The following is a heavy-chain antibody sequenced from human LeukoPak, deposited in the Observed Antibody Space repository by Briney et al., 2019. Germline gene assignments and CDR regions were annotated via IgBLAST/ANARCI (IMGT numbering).Heavy chain of an antibody. CDR1: GGTFSSYA. V-gene: IGHV1-69*13. J-gene: IGHJ4*02. CDR3: ARALVYGDYYFDY. D-gene: IGHD4-17*01. CDR2: IIPIFGTA. Sequence: SVKVSCKASGGTFSSYAISWVRQAPGQGLEWMGGIIPIFGTANYAQKFQGRVTITAGESTSTAYMELSSLRSEDTAVYYCARALVYGDYYFDYWGQGTLVTVSS.